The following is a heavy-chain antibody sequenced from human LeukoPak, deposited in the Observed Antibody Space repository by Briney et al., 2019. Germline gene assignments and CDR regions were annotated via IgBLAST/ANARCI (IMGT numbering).Heavy chain of an antibody. CDR1: GFTFSSYG. CDR3: ARGMITFGGVIAQPFDY. J-gene: IGHJ4*02. Sequence: GGSLRLSCAASGFTFSSYGMHWVLQAPGKGLEWVAVISYDGSNKYYADSVKGRFTISRDNSKNTLYLQMNSLRAEDTAVYYCARGMITFGGVIAQPFDYWGQGTLVTVSS. D-gene: IGHD3-16*02. V-gene: IGHV3-33*05. CDR2: ISYDGSNK.